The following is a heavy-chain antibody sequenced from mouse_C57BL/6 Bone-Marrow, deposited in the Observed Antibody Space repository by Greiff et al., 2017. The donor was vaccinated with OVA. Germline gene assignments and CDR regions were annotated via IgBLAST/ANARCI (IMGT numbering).Heavy chain of an antibody. CDR2: IDPENGDT. V-gene: IGHV14-4*01. CDR1: GFNIKDDY. D-gene: IGHD2-2*01. J-gene: IGHJ3*01. CDR3: TTYGYDLFAY. Sequence: VHVKQSGAELVRPGASVKLSCTASGFNIKDDYMHWVKQRPEQGLEWIGWIDPENGDTEYASKFQGKATITADTSSNTAYLQLSSLTSEDTAVYYCTTYGYDLFAYWGQGTLVTVSA.